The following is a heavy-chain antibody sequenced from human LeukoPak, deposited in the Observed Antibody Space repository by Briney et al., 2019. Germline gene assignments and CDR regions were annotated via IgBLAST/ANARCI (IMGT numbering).Heavy chain of an antibody. CDR3: ARDPSLWEQWPYFDY. CDR2: IYTSGST. CDR1: GGSISSGSYY. Sequence: SETLSLTCTVSGGSISSGSYYWSWIRQPAGKGLEWIGRIYTSGSTNYNPSLKSRVTISVDTSKNQFSLKLSSMTAADTAVYYCARDPSLWEQWPYFDYWGQGTLVTVSS. J-gene: IGHJ4*02. D-gene: IGHD6-19*01. V-gene: IGHV4-61*02.